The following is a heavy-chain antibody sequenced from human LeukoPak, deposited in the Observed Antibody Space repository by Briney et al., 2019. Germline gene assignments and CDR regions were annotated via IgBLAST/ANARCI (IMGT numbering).Heavy chain of an antibody. D-gene: IGHD5-18*01. CDR2: FDPEDGET. V-gene: IGHV1-24*01. CDR1: GYTLTELS. J-gene: IGHJ4*02. Sequence: ASVKVSCKVSGYTLTELSMHWVRQAPGKGLEWMGGFDPEDGETIYAQKFQGRVTMIEDTSTDTAYMELSSLRSEDTAVYYCATGPHAAMAFDYWGQGTLVTVSS. CDR3: ATGPHAAMAFDY.